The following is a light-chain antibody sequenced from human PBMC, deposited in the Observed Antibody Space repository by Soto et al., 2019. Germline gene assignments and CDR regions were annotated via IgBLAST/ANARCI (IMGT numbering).Light chain of an antibody. CDR2: AAS. Sequence: DIQLTQSPSFLSASVGDRVTITCRASRGISSYLAWYQQKPGKAPKLLIYAASTLHTGVPSRFSGSGSGTEFTLTISSLQPEDFPTYYCQQLNSYLITFGQGTRLEIK. CDR3: QQLNSYLIT. CDR1: RGISSY. V-gene: IGKV1-9*01. J-gene: IGKJ5*01.